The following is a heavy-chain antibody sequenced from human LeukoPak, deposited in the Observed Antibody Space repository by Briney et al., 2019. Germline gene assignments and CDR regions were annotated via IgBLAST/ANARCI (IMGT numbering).Heavy chain of an antibody. CDR3: ARDHGSSCFGY. CDR1: GFTFSSYS. V-gene: IGHV3-30*03. CDR2: ISYDGSNK. J-gene: IGHJ4*02. Sequence: PGGSLRLSCAASGFTFSSYSMNWVRQAPGKGLEWVAVISYDGSNKYYADSVKGRFTISRDNSKNTLYLQMNSLRAEDTAVYYCARDHGSSCFGYWGQGTLVTVSS. D-gene: IGHD6-13*01.